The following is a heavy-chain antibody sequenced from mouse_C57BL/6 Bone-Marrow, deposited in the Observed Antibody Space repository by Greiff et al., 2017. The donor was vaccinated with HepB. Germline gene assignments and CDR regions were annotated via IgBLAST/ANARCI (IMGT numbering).Heavy chain of an antibody. CDR2: IDPANGNT. D-gene: IGHD1-1*01. Sequence: EVKLQESVAELVRPGASVKLSCTASGFNIKNTYMHWVKQRPEQGLEWIGRIDPANGNTKYAPKFQGKATITADTSSNTAYLQLSSLTSEDTAIYYCASYTITTVGPHYWGQGTTLTVSS. CDR3: ASYTITTVGPHY. CDR1: GFNIKNTY. J-gene: IGHJ2*01. V-gene: IGHV14-3*01.